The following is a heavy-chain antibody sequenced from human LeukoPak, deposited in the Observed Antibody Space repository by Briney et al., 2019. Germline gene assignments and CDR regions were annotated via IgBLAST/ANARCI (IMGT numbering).Heavy chain of an antibody. J-gene: IGHJ2*01. Sequence: PGGSLRLSCAASGFTLNIYWMSWVRQAPGKGREWVANIKQDGSEKYYVDSVKGRFTISRDNAKNSLYLQMNSLRAEDTAVYYCAARSWDSCCWYAGYFDLWGRGTLVTVTS. CDR1: GFTLNIYW. CDR3: AARSWDSCCWYAGYFDL. V-gene: IGHV3-7*01. D-gene: IGHD6-19*01. CDR2: IKQDGSEK.